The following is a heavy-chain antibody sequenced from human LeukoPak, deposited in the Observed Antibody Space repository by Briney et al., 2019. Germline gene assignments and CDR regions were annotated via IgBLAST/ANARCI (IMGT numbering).Heavy chain of an antibody. CDR2: ISAYNGNT. J-gene: IGHJ1*01. Sequence: GASVKVSCKASGYTFTSYGISWVRQAPGQGLEWMGWISAYNGNTNYAQKLQGKVTMTTDTSTSAAYMELRSLRSDDTAVYYCARVRPDVPQYFQHWGQGTLVTVSS. V-gene: IGHV1-18*01. CDR3: ARVRPDVPQYFQH. D-gene: IGHD2-2*01. CDR1: GYTFTSYG.